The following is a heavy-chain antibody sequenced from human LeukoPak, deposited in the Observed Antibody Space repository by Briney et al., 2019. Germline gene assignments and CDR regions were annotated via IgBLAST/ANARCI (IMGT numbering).Heavy chain of an antibody. J-gene: IGHJ4*02. V-gene: IGHV4-59*01. CDR2: IFYSGST. CDR3: ARSGSYFSNTIDY. Sequence: SETLSLTCTVSGASISSYYWSWIRQAPGKGLEWIGYIFYSGSTNYNPSLKSRVTISVDTSKNQFSLKLSSVTAADTAVYYCARSGSYFSNTIDYWGQGTLVTVSS. D-gene: IGHD1-26*01. CDR1: GASISSYY.